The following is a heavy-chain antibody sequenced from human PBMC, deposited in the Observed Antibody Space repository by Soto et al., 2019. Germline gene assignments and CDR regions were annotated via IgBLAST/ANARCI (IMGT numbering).Heavy chain of an antibody. CDR3: AMHAAQQLFFWNDY. J-gene: IGHJ4*02. D-gene: IGHD3-3*01. CDR2: VYYSGST. Sequence: QLQLQESGPGLVKPSETLSLTCTVSGGSISSSSYYWAWIRQPPGKGLEWIGSVYYSGSTYYNPSLQRRVTIFVDTSKNPFSLGLGSVTAAKTAVYYCAMHAAQQLFFWNDYWGPGTLVTVSS. CDR1: GGSISSSSYY. V-gene: IGHV4-39*01.